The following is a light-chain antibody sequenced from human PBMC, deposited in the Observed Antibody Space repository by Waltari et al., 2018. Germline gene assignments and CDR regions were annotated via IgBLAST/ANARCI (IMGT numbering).Light chain of an antibody. CDR3: QQYDNWPPYT. CDR2: GAS. Sequence: EIVMTQSPATLSVSPGERATLSCRVSQSVGRNLAWYQQKPGQAPRLLIYGASTRATGIPARFSGSGYETEFTLTISSLQSEDFAVYYCQQYDNWPPYTFGQGTKLEIK. CDR1: QSVGRN. J-gene: IGKJ2*01. V-gene: IGKV3-15*01.